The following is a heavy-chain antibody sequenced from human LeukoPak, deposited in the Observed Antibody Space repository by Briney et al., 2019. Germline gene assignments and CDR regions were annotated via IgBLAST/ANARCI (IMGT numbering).Heavy chain of an antibody. CDR2: INAGNGNT. Sequence: ASVKVSCKASGYTFTSYYMHWVRQAPGQRLEWMGWINAGNGNTKYSQKFQGRVTITRDTSATTAYMELSSLRSEDTAVYYCAREYSSGWSYDYWGQGTLVTVSS. V-gene: IGHV1-3*01. J-gene: IGHJ4*02. CDR1: GYTFTSYY. CDR3: AREYSSGWSYDY. D-gene: IGHD6-19*01.